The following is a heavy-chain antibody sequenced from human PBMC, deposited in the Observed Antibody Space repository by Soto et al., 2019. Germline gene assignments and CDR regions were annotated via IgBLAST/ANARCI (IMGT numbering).Heavy chain of an antibody. CDR2: ISVYNGNT. D-gene: IGHD1-7*01. CDR1: GYTFTSYG. J-gene: IGHJ5*02. Sequence: GPEVKKPGASVKVSCKASGYTFTSYGITWVRQAPGQGLEWMGWISVYNGNTNYAQRLQGRVTMTTDTSTSTAYMELRSLRSDDTAVYYCARAHRGVIGTTTTPDPWGQGTLVTASS. CDR3: ARAHRGVIGTTTTPDP. V-gene: IGHV1-18*01.